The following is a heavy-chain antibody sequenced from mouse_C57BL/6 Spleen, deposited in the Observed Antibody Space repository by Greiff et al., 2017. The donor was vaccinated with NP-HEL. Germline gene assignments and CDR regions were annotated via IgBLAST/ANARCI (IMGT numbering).Heavy chain of an antibody. D-gene: IGHD1-1*01. CDR3: AKTTVVAPGAMDY. CDR2: IDPSDSYT. Sequence: VQLQQSGAELVKPGASVKLSCKASGYTFTSYWMQWVKQRPGQGLEWIGEIDPSDSYTNYNQKFKGKATLTVDTSSSTAYMQLSSLTSEDSAVYYCAKTTVVAPGAMDYWGQGTSGTVSS. J-gene: IGHJ4*01. CDR1: GYTFTSYW. V-gene: IGHV1-50*01.